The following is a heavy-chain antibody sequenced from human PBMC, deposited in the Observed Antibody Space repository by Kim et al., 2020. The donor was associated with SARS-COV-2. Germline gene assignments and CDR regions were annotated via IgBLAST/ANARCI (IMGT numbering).Heavy chain of an antibody. D-gene: IGHD2-15*01. V-gene: IGHV4-4*02. CDR3: GRTPYHYYGIDV. Sequence: SETLSLTCAVSGASVSSSQWWSWVRRPPGKGLEWIGEIYYTGRTNYNPSLKSRVTMSLDKSKNQVSLKLSSVTAADTAVYYCGRTPYHYYGIDVWGQGTTVTVSS. J-gene: IGHJ6*02. CDR1: GASVSSSQW. CDR2: IYYTGRT.